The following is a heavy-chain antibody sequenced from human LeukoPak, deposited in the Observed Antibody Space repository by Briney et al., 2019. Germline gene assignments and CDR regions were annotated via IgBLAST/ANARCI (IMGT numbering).Heavy chain of an antibody. Sequence: GASVKVSCKASGYTFSSYGISWVRQAPGQGLEWMGWISAYNGNTDYAQKLQGRVTMATDTSTSTAYMELRSLRSDDTAVYYCARDTYNDRDSTSWYWFDPWGQGTLVTVTS. CDR3: ARDTYNDRDSTSWYWFDP. CDR1: GYTFSSYG. V-gene: IGHV1-18*01. D-gene: IGHD6-13*01. J-gene: IGHJ5*02. CDR2: ISAYNGNT.